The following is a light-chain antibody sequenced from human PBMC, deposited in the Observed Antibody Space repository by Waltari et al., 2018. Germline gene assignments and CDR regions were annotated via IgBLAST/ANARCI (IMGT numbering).Light chain of an antibody. CDR3: QQSDSLPLT. J-gene: IGKJ4*01. V-gene: IGKV1-39*01. CDR2: VVS. CDR1: QTINKY. Sequence: DIHMTQSPSSLSASVGDRVTITCRASQTINKYLNWYQQKPGKAPKVLISVVSYLHTGVPSRFSGSGSGTDFTLTISSLQPEDFATYYCQQSDSLPLTFGGGTEVVIK.